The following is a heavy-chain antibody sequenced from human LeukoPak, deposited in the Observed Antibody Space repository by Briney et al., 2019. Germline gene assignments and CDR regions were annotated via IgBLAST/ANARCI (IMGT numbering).Heavy chain of an antibody. D-gene: IGHD2-2*01. CDR3: ARGLQYQLFKALRYYYMDV. CDR1: GGTFSSHA. V-gene: IGHV1-69*13. J-gene: IGHJ6*03. Sequence: SVKVSCKASGGTFSSHAIAWVRQAPGQGPEWMGGIVPISGIADYAQKFQGRVTITADESTSTAYMELRSLTSDDTAVYYCARGLQYQLFKALRYYYMDVWGEGTTVTVSS. CDR2: IVPISGIA.